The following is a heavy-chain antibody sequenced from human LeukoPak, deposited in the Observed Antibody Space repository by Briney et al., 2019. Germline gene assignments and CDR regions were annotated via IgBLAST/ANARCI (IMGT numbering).Heavy chain of an antibody. CDR2: ISGGST. D-gene: IGHD1-26*01. V-gene: IGHV3-38-3*01. Sequence: GGSLRLSCAASGFTVSSNEMSWVRQAPGKGLEWVSSISGGSTYYADSRKGRFTISRDNSKNTLYLQMNSLRAEDTAVYYCAKGSGSYLSPLYYLDYWGQGTLVTVSS. J-gene: IGHJ4*02. CDR1: GFTVSSNE. CDR3: AKGSGSYLSPLYYLDY.